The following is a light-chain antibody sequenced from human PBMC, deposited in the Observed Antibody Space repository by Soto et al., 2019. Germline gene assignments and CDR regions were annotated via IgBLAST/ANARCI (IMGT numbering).Light chain of an antibody. CDR3: KSYAGSNTYV. J-gene: IGLJ1*01. Sequence: QSELTKPAYASGSPGQSVTISCSGTKNDIGVYDFVSWYQHHPGKGPRLIIYEVVQRPSGVPDRFSGSKYGNTASLTVSGLQAAGEADYFCKSYAGSNTYVVGSGTKVTVL. CDR2: EVV. CDR1: KNDIGVYDF. V-gene: IGLV2-8*01.